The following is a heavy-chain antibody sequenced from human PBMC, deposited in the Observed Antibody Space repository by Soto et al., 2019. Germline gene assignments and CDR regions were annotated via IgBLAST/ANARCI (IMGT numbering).Heavy chain of an antibody. CDR1: GDSNSSDY. CDR2: IHDSGDT. CDR3: ARSTFRHAFDI. D-gene: IGHD2-21*01. Sequence: PSETLSLTCTVSGDSNSSDYWNWMRQPPGKGLEWIGHIHDSGDTNHNPALGSRANISLDTSKKKFSLNLTSVTAADTAVYFCARSTFRHAFDIWGQGTMVTVSS. J-gene: IGHJ3*02. V-gene: IGHV4-59*01.